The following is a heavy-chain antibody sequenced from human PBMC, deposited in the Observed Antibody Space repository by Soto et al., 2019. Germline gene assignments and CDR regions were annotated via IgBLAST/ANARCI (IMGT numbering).Heavy chain of an antibody. CDR2: INAASGDT. V-gene: IGHV1-3*01. Sequence: QVQLVQSGAEVKKPGASVKVSCKSSGYNSNSYAMHWVRQGPGQRLEWMGWINAASGDTKYSQKFQARVTITKDTSATTAYMELRSLTSEDTAVYYCARGDYVWGSHFMWGQGTLVTVSS. D-gene: IGHD3-16*01. J-gene: IGHJ4*02. CDR1: GYNSNSYA. CDR3: ARGDYVWGSHFM.